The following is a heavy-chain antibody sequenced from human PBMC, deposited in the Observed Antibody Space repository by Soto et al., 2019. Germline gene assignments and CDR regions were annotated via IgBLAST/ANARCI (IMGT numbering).Heavy chain of an antibody. CDR2: ISSSGTTI. D-gene: IGHD1-7*01. CDR1: GFTFSDYY. Sequence: QVQLVESGGGLVKPGGSLRLSCAASGFTFSDYYMSWIRQAPGKGLEWVSYISSSGTTIYYADSVKGRFTISRDNAKNSLYLQMNSLRAEDTALYYCAKDLLELRSFDAMDVWGQGTTVTVSS. J-gene: IGHJ6*02. V-gene: IGHV3-11*01. CDR3: AKDLLELRSFDAMDV.